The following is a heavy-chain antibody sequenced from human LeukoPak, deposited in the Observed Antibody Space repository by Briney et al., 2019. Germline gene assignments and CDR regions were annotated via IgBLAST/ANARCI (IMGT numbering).Heavy chain of an antibody. CDR1: GFTFSSYA. J-gene: IGHJ6*02. V-gene: IGHV3-30-3*01. Sequence: GRSLRLSCAASGFTFSSYAMHWVRQAPGKGLEWVAVISYDGSNKYYADSVKGRFTIYRDNSKNTLYLQMNSLRAEDTAVYYCARGYSSGSYYYYGMDVWGQGTTVTVSS. D-gene: IGHD6-19*01. CDR3: ARGYSSGSYYYYGMDV. CDR2: ISYDGSNK.